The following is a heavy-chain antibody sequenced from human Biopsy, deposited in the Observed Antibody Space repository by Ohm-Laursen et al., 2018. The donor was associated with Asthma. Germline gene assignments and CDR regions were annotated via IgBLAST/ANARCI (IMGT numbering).Heavy chain of an antibody. V-gene: IGHV4-30-4*01. D-gene: IGHD3-16*01. CDR1: GGSISSGAYY. CDR3: ARRGGVRRYFDY. CDR2: IYYIGST. J-gene: IGHJ4*02. Sequence: TLSLTYTVSGGSISSGAYYWSWVRQPPGKGLEWIGCIYYIGSTYYNPSLKSRVAISLDTSKNQFSLKLSSVTAADTAVYFRARRGGVRRYFDYWGQGTLVTVSS.